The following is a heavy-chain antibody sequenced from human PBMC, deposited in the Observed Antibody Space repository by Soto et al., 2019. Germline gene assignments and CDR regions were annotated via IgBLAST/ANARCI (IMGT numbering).Heavy chain of an antibody. CDR1: GGTFSSYA. J-gene: IGHJ4*02. Sequence: SVKVSFKASGGTFSSYAISWVRQAPGQGLELMGGIIPIFGTANYAQKFQGRVTITADESKSTAYMELSSLRSEDTAVYYCARESYYDFWSGNYFHYWGQGTLVSSPQ. CDR2: IIPIFGTA. V-gene: IGHV1-69*13. CDR3: ARESYYDFWSGNYFHY. D-gene: IGHD3-3*01.